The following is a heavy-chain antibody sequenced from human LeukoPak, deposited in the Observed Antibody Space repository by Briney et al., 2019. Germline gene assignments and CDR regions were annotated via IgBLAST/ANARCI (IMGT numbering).Heavy chain of an antibody. D-gene: IGHD3-3*01. V-gene: IGHV4-39*01. J-gene: IGHJ4*02. CDR3: ARQTKDFWSGYYTNFDY. CDR1: GGSISSSSYY. Sequence: SETLSLTCTVSGGSISSSSYYWGWIRQPPGKGLEWIGSIYYSGRTYYHPSLKSRVTISVDTSKNQFSLKLSSVTAADTAVYYCARQTKDFWSGYYTNFDYWGQGTLVTVSS. CDR2: IYYSGRT.